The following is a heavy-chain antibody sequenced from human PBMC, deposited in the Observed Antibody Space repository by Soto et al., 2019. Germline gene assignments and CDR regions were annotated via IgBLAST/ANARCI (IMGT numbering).Heavy chain of an antibody. CDR2: IIPILGIA. Sequence: EASVKVSCKASGGTFSSYTISWVRQAPGQGLEWMGRIIPILGIANYAQKFQGRVTITADKSTSTAYMELSSLTVEDTAVYFCAKEFGQGPYFYYGMDVWGQGTTVTVSS. V-gene: IGHV1-69*04. CDR1: GGTFSSYT. D-gene: IGHD3-10*01. CDR3: AKEFGQGPYFYYGMDV. J-gene: IGHJ6*02.